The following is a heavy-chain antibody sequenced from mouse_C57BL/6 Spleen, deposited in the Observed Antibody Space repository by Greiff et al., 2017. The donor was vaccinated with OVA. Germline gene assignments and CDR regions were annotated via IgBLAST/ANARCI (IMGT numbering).Heavy chain of an antibody. V-gene: IGHV1-26*01. CDR3: ARRGDWEDYFDY. D-gene: IGHD4-1*01. Sequence: EVQLQQSGPELVKPGASVKISCKASGYTFTDYYMNWVKQSHGKSLEWIGDINPNNGGTSYNQKFKGKATLTVDKSSSTAYMELRSLTSEDSAVYYCARRGDWEDYFDYWGQGTTLTVSS. J-gene: IGHJ2*01. CDR1: GYTFTDYY. CDR2: INPNNGGT.